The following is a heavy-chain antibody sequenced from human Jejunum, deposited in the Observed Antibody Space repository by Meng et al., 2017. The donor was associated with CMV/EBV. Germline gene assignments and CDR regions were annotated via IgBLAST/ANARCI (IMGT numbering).Heavy chain of an antibody. V-gene: IGHV4-61*01. J-gene: IGHJ5*02. D-gene: IGHD1-1*01. CDR3: ARAGNWNKWFDP. Sequence: VSGVSVSTGSQSWSWIRQSPDKGLALIGYFYSGGSTSYNPSLESRVTISVDMSKNQFSLNLNSVTAADTAVYYCARAGNWNKWFDPWGQGTLVTVSS. CDR1: GVSVSTGSQS. CDR2: FYSGGST.